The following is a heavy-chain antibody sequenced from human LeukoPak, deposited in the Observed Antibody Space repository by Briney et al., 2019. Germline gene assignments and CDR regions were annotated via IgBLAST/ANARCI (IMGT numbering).Heavy chain of an antibody. J-gene: IGHJ5*02. V-gene: IGHV1-18*01. CDR2: VTSYNGDT. Sequence: GASVKVSCKASGYTFTSYGISWVRQAPGQGLEWMGWVTSYNGDTNYAQKFQGRVTMSTDTSTGTAYMELRSLRFDDTAIYYCAKDWHILTGRNCFDPWGQGTLVTVSS. CDR1: GYTFTSYG. CDR3: AKDWHILTGRNCFDP. D-gene: IGHD3-9*01.